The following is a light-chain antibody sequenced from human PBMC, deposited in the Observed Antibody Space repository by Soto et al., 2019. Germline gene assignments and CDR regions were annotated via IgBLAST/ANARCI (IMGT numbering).Light chain of an antibody. CDR3: SSYIGNLQLE. CDR2: DVS. CDR1: SSDVGSYKY. V-gene: IGLV2-14*03. Sequence: QSALAQPASVSGSPGQSITISCTGTSSDVGSYKYVSWYQQQPGKVPKLVIYDVSNRPSGVSNRFSGSKSGNTASLTISGLQADDEADYYCSSYIGNLQLEFGGGTNLTVL. J-gene: IGLJ2*01.